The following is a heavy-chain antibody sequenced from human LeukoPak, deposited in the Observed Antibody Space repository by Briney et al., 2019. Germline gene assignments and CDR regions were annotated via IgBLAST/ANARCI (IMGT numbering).Heavy chain of an antibody. V-gene: IGHV3-48*02. D-gene: IGHD5-24*01. CDR2: ISSSSSTI. Sequence: GGSLGLSCTASGFTFSTYSMNWVRQAPGKGLEWVSYISSSSSTIYYADSVKGRFTISRDNAKNSLYLQMNSLRDGDTAVYYCARASFQRWLQLGGDWGQGALVTVSS. CDR1: GFTFSTYS. J-gene: IGHJ4*02. CDR3: ARASFQRWLQLGGD.